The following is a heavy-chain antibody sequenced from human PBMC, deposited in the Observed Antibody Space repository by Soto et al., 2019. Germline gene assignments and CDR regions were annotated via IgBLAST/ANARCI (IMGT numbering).Heavy chain of an antibody. V-gene: IGHV3-7*01. CDR3: ARGGWSRFEE. J-gene: IGHJ4*02. Sequence: EVQLVESGGGLVQPGESLRLSCVASGFTFSTYWMSWVRQAPGKGLEWVAKVKDDGGEIHYVDSVRGRFTISRDNAKNSLYLQMNSLRVENTAMYYCARGGWSRFEEWGQGTLVTVSS. D-gene: IGHD6-19*01. CDR1: GFTFSTYW. CDR2: VKDDGGEI.